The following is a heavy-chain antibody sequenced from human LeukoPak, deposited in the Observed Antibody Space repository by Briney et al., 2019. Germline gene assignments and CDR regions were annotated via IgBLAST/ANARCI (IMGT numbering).Heavy chain of an antibody. Sequence: ASVKVSCKASGYTFTSYAMNWVRQAPGQGLEWMGWINTNTGNPTYAQGFTGRFVFSLDTSVSTAYLQISSLKAEDTAVYYCARMIAEVGATYNWFDPWGQGTLVTVSS. V-gene: IGHV7-4-1*02. CDR1: GYTFTSYA. D-gene: IGHD1-26*01. CDR2: INTNTGNP. CDR3: ARMIAEVGATYNWFDP. J-gene: IGHJ5*02.